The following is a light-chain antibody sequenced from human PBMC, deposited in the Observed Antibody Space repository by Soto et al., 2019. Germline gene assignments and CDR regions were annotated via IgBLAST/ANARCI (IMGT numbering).Light chain of an antibody. CDR2: DAS. CDR3: QQYNSYSEA. CDR1: QSISSW. J-gene: IGKJ1*01. Sequence: DIQMTQSPSTVSASVGDRVSITCRASQSISSWLAWYQQKPGKAPKLLIYDASNLETGVPSRFSGSGSGTDFTFTISSLQPEDIATYYCQQYNSYSEAFGQGTKVDIK. V-gene: IGKV1-5*01.